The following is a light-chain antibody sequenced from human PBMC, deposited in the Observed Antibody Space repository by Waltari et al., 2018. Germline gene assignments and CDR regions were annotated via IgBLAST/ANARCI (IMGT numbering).Light chain of an antibody. CDR3: AAWDDRMNGHWV. CDR1: SSNIGDNV. V-gene: IGLV1-44*01. J-gene: IGLJ3*02. Sequence: QSVLTRPPSASGTPGQRVTISCSGSSSNIGDNVVNWYQQLPGKAPKLLIYRNDRGPSGVPDRFSASKSGTSASLAISGLQSEDEADYYCAAWDDRMNGHWVFGGGTKVTVL. CDR2: RND.